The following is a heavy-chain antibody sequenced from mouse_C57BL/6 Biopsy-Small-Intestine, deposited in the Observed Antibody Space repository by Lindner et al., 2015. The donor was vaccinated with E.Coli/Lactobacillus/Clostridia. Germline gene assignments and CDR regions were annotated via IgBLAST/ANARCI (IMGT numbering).Heavy chain of an antibody. J-gene: IGHJ2*01. V-gene: IGHV1-14*01. CDR1: GYTFSSYV. CDR3: ARTLFYFDY. CDR2: INPYDDGT. Sequence: VQLQESGPELVKPGASVKMSCKASGYTFSSYVIHWMKQRPGQGLEWIGYINPYDDGTKYSEKFKDRATLTSDKSSSTAYMDLTNLTSEDSAVYFCARTLFYFDYWGQGTTLTVSS.